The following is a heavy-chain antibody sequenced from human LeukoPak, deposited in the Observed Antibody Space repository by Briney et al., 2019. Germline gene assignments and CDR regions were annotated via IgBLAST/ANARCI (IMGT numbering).Heavy chain of an antibody. V-gene: IGHV4-39*01. Sequence: SETLSLTCTVSGGSISSSSYYWGWIRQPPGKGLEWIGSIYYSGSTYYNPSLKSRVTISVDTSKNQFSLKLSSVTAADTAVYYCARRSLWLRPSCYFDYWGQGTLVTVSS. CDR2: IYYSGST. D-gene: IGHD5-12*01. CDR1: GGSISSSSYY. J-gene: IGHJ4*02. CDR3: ARRSLWLRPSCYFDY.